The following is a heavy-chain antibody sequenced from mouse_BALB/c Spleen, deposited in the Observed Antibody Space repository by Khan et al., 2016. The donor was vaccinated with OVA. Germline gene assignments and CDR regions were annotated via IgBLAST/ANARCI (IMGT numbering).Heavy chain of an antibody. CDR2: ISYSGNT. D-gene: IGHD1-1*02. CDR1: GYSITSDYA. CDR3: VRVYGGDFDY. J-gene: IGHJ2*02. Sequence: VQLKQSGPGLVKPSQSLSLTCTVTGYSITSDYAWNWIRQFPGNKLEWMGFISYSGNTKYNPSLKSRFSITRDTSKNQFFLQLNSVTTEDTATYYCVRVYGGDFDYWGQGTSLTVSS. V-gene: IGHV3-2*02.